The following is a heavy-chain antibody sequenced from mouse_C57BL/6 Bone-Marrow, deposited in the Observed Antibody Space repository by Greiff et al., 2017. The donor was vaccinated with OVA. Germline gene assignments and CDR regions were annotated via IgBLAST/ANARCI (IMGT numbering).Heavy chain of an antibody. V-gene: IGHV1-47*01. J-gene: IGHJ2*01. CDR1: GYTFTTYP. CDR2: FHPYNDDT. Sequence: VKLVESGAELVKPGASVKMSCKASGYTFTTYPIEWMKQNHGKSLEWIGNFHPYNDDTKYNEKFKGKATLTVEKSSSTVYLELSRLTSDDSAVYYCARGTLYWDYFDYWGQGTTLTVSS. D-gene: IGHD2-1*01. CDR3: ARGTLYWDYFDY.